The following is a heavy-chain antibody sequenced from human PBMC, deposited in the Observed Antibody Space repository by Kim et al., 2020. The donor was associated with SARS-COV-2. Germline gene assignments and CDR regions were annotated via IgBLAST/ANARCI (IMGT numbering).Heavy chain of an antibody. D-gene: IGHD3-3*01. J-gene: IGHJ6*02. Sequence: GGSLRLSCAASGFAFSHYAMQWVRQAPGKGLEWLAIIAYDGRNNFYIDSVKGRFIISRDNSKNTLFLEMNSLRAEDTVMYYCARGAYYDFWSGSRPGALDVWGQGTTVTVSS. CDR1: GFAFSHYA. V-gene: IGHV3-30*03. CDR3: ARGAYYDFWSGSRPGALDV. CDR2: IAYDGRNN.